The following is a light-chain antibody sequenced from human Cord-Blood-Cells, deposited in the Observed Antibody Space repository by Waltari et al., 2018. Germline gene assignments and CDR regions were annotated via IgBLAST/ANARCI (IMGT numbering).Light chain of an antibody. CDR2: WAS. J-gene: IGKJ2*01. CDR3: QQYYSPPRP. V-gene: IGKV4-1*01. CDR1: QSVLYSSNNKNY. Sequence: DIVMTQSPASLAVSLGERATINCKSSQSVLYSSNNKNYLAWYQQKPGQPPKLLIYWASTRESGVPDRFSRSGSGTDFTLTISNLQAEDVAVYYCQQYYSPPRPFGQGTKLEIK.